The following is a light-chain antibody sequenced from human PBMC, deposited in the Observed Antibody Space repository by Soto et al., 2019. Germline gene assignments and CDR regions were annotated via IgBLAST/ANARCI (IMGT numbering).Light chain of an antibody. J-gene: IGKJ1*01. V-gene: IGKV1-5*03. CDR2: KAS. CDR1: QSISSW. Sequence: IQVTQSPSTLSASVGDRVTIICRASQSISSWLAWYQQKAGKAPKLLISKASNLDSGVPSRFSGSGSGTEFNLTISSLQPEDFATYYCQQYNSFIWTFGQGTKVDIK. CDR3: QQYNSFIWT.